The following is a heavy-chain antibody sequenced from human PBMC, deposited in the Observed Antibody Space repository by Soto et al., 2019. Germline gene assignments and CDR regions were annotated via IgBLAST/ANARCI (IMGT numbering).Heavy chain of an antibody. J-gene: IGHJ5*02. CDR1: GGSISSSNYY. CDR3: ATQEVGGSYVYTFDP. CDR2: IYYSGST. V-gene: IGHV4-39*01. D-gene: IGHD1-26*01. Sequence: QLQLQESGPGLVKPSETLSLTCTVSGGSISSSNYYWGWIRQPPGKGLEWIGSIYYSGSTYYNPSLKSRVTXPXGXSXXQCSLKLRSVTAADTAVYYCATQEVGGSYVYTFDPWGQGTLVTVSS.